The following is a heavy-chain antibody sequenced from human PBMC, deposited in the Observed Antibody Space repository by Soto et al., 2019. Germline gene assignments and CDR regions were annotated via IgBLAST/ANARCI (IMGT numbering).Heavy chain of an antibody. D-gene: IGHD1-26*01. Sequence: EVQLLESGGGLVQPGGSLRLSCAASGFSFSSYGMTWVRQSPGKGLEWVSTVSNSGDETYYADSVKGRFTISRDNSKNTLYLQMNSLRAGDTAVYYCAKGSSVGGEGGWGQGTLVTVSS. CDR2: VSNSGDET. CDR1: GFSFSSYG. V-gene: IGHV3-23*01. CDR3: AKGSSVGGEGG. J-gene: IGHJ4*02.